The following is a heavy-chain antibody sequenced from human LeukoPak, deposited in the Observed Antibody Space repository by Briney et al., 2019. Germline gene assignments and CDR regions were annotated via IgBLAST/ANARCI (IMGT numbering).Heavy chain of an antibody. CDR2: ISYDGSNK. CDR1: GFTFSSYG. V-gene: IGHV3-30*03. J-gene: IGHJ4*02. Sequence: GRSLRLSCAASGFTFSSYGMHWVRQAPGKGLEWVAVISYDGSNKYYADSVKGRSTISRDNSKNTLYLQMNSLRAEDTAVYYCARGDDYWGQGTLVTVSS. CDR3: ARGDDY.